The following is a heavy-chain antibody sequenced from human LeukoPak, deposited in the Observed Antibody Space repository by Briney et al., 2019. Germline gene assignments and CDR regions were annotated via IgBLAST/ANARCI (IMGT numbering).Heavy chain of an antibody. V-gene: IGHV1-3*01. Sequence: ASVKVSCKASGYTFTSYAMHWVRQAPGQRLEWMGWINAGNGNTKYSQKFQGRVTITRDTSASTAYMELSSLGSEDTAVYYCARSPPSGIVGATVSDFDYWGQGTLVTVSS. CDR1: GYTFTSYA. J-gene: IGHJ4*02. CDR3: ARSPPSGIVGATVSDFDY. CDR2: INAGNGNT. D-gene: IGHD1-26*01.